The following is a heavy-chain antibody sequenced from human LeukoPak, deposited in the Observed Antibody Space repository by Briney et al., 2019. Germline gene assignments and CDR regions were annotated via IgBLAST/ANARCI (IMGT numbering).Heavy chain of an antibody. V-gene: IGHV1-2*02. Sequence: ASVKVSCKASGYTFTGYYIHWVRQAPGQGLEWMGWINPNNGGTNYAQKFQGRVTMTRDTSISTAYMELSRLRSDDTAVYYCARGTDRGIAAAGVDYWGQGTLVTVSS. CDR1: GYTFTGYY. D-gene: IGHD6-13*01. CDR2: INPNNGGT. J-gene: IGHJ4*02. CDR3: ARGTDRGIAAAGVDY.